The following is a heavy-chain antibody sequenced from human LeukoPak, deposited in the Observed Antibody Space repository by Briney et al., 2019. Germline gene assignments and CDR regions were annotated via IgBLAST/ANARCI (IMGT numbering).Heavy chain of an antibody. D-gene: IGHD3-10*01. CDR1: GYTFTGYY. Sequence: GASVKVSCKASGYTFTGYYMHWVRQAPGQGLEWMGWINPNSGGTNYAQKFQGRVTMTRDTSISTAYMELSRLRSDDTAVYYCVRDRVRYYGSGSYYNVNWFDPWGQGTLVTVSS. V-gene: IGHV1-2*02. CDR2: INPNSGGT. J-gene: IGHJ5*02. CDR3: VRDRVRYYGSGSYYNVNWFDP.